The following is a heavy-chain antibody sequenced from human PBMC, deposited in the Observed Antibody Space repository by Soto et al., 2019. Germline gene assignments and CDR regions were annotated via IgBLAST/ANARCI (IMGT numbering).Heavy chain of an antibody. CDR2: IYYSGST. D-gene: IGHD6-13*01. J-gene: IGHJ4*02. CDR1: GGYICSYY. V-gene: IGHV4-59*01. CDR3: ARAPAPLYSSSWYYLDY. Sequence: SETLSLTCTVSGGYICSYYWSWIRQPPGKGLEWIGYIYYSGSTNYNPSLKSRVTISVDTSKNQFSLKLSSVTAADTAVYYCARAPAPLYSSSWYYLDYWGQGTLVTVSS.